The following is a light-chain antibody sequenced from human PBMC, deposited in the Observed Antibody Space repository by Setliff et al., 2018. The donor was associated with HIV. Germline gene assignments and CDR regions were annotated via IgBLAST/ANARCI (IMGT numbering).Light chain of an antibody. CDR1: QDIRRA. CDR2: DAS. Sequence: ATQLTQSPSSLSASIGDRVTITCRASQDIRRALAWYQQKPGKPPNLLIYDASTLEGGVPSRFSGSGSGTDFTLTISSLQPDDLSTYYCQQFDDYPQFGQGTKVDIK. J-gene: IGKJ1*01. V-gene: IGKV1D-13*01. CDR3: QQFDDYPQ.